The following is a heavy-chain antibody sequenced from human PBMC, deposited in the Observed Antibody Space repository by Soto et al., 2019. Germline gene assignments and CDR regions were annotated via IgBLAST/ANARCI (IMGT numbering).Heavy chain of an antibody. Sequence: QVQLVQSGAEVKKPGSSVKVSCKASGGTFSSYAISWVRQAPGQGLEWMGGIIPIFGTANYAQKFQGRVTITADESTRTAYMELSSLRSEDTAVYYCARAILHPPPSGATSRGDYWGQGTLVTVSS. J-gene: IGHJ4*02. CDR1: GGTFSSYA. V-gene: IGHV1-69*12. D-gene: IGHD1-26*01. CDR2: IIPIFGTA. CDR3: ARAILHPPPSGATSRGDY.